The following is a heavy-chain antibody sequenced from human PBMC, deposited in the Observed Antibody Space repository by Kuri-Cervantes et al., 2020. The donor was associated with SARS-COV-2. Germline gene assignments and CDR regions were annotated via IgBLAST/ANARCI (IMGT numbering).Heavy chain of an antibody. D-gene: IGHD1-26*01. J-gene: IGHJ3*02. V-gene: IGHV1-24*01. CDR3: ARDGRAPWVAFDI. CDR2: FDPEDGET. CDR1: GYTLTELS. Sequence: ASVKVSCKVSGYTLTELSMHWVRQAPGKGLEWMGGFDPEDGETIYAQKFQGRVTMTTDTSTSTVYMELSSLRSEDTAVYYCARDGRAPWVAFDIWGQGTMVTVSS.